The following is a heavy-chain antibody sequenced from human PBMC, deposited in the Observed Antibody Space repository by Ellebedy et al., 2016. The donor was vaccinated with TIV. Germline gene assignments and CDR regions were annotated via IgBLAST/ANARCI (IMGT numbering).Heavy chain of an antibody. CDR3: ARSWGSSSF. CDR2: IDPDDSYT. Sequence: GESLKISCEGSDYTLTTYWISWVRQMPGRGLEWMGRIDPDDSYTNYSPSFQGHVTISVDKSISTAYLQWDSLKASDSAMYYCARSWGSSSFWGQGTLVSVSS. V-gene: IGHV5-10-1*01. J-gene: IGHJ4*02. D-gene: IGHD6-6*01. CDR1: DYTLTTYW.